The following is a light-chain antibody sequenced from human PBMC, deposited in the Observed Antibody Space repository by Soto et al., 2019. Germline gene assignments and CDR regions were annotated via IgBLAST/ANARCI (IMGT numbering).Light chain of an antibody. V-gene: IGLV1-40*01. Sequence: QSVLTQPPSVSGAPGQRVTISCTGSSSNIGAGYDVHWYQQLPGTAPNLLIYGNSNRPSGVPDRFSGSKSGTSASLAITGLQAEDEADYYCQSYDSSLSGVVLGGGTKLTVL. CDR3: QSYDSSLSGVV. CDR2: GNS. J-gene: IGLJ2*01. CDR1: SSNIGAGYD.